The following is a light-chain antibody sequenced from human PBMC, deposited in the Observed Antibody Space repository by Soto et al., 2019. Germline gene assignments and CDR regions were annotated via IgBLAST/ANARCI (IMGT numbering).Light chain of an antibody. V-gene: IGKV3-20*01. Sequence: EIVLTQSPGTLSLSPGERDTLSCRASQSVSSSYLAWYQQKPGQAPRLLIYGASSRATGIPDRFSRSGSGTDFTLTISRLEPEDFAVYYCQQYGSSPPTFGQGTKV. J-gene: IGKJ1*01. CDR1: QSVSSSY. CDR2: GAS. CDR3: QQYGSSPPT.